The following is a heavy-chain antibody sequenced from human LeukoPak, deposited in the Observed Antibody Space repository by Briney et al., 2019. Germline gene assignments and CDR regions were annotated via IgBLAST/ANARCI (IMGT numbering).Heavy chain of an antibody. Sequence: GGSLRLSCAASGFTFSSYEMNWVRQAPGKGLEWVSYISSSGGTIYYADSVKGRFTISRDNSKNTLYLQMNSLRAEDTAVYYCAKYGIAAAGIHAFDIWGQGTMVTVSS. J-gene: IGHJ3*02. V-gene: IGHV3-48*03. D-gene: IGHD6-13*01. CDR1: GFTFSSYE. CDR2: ISSSGGTI. CDR3: AKYGIAAAGIHAFDI.